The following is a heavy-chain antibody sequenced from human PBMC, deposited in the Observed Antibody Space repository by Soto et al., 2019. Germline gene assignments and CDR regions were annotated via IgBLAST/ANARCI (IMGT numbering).Heavy chain of an antibody. V-gene: IGHV1-8*01. CDR3: ARGGLNYYDSSGYLP. D-gene: IGHD3-22*01. J-gene: IGHJ5*02. CDR2: MNPNSGNT. Sequence: ASVQVSFTASGYTFTSYDINWVRQATGQGLEWMGWMNPNSGNTGYAQKFQGRVTMTRNTSISTAYMELSSLRSEDTAVYYCARGGLNYYDSSGYLPWGQGTLVTVSS. CDR1: GYTFTSYD.